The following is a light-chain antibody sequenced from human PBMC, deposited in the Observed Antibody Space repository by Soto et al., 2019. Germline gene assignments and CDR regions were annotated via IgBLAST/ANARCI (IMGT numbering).Light chain of an antibody. J-gene: IGLJ2*01. CDR1: SSDIGSYNL. Sequence: QSALTQPASVSGSPGQSITISCTGTSSDIGSYNLVSWYQQYPGKAPKIMIYEGTKRPSGVSNRFSGSKSGNTASLTISGLQADDEADYYCCSYAGGSTLKLGGGTKLTVL. V-gene: IGLV2-23*01. CDR3: CSYAGGSTLK. CDR2: EGT.